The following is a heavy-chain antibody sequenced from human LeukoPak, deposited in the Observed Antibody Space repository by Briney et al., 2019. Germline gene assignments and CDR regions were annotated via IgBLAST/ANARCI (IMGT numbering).Heavy chain of an antibody. CDR3: ARVDTGYGSGSSF. D-gene: IGHD3-10*01. CDR1: GGTFSSYA. Sequence: ASVKVSCKASGGTFSSYAISWVRQAPGQGLEWMGRIIPILGIANYAQKFQGRVTITADKSTSTAYMELSSLRSEDTAVYYCARVDTGYGSGSSFWGQGTLVTVSS. V-gene: IGHV1-69*04. J-gene: IGHJ4*02. CDR2: IIPILGIA.